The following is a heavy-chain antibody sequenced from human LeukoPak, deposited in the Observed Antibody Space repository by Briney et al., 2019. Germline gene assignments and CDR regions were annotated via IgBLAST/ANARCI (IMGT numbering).Heavy chain of an antibody. CDR2: INPNSGGT. V-gene: IGHV1-2*02. Sequence: ASVKVSCKASGYTFTSYDINWVRQAPGQGLEWMGWINPNSGGTNYAQKFQGRVTMTRDTSISTAYMELSSLRSDDTAVYYCARDIPYTGYVGPVDLWGQGTLVTVSS. J-gene: IGHJ5*02. CDR1: GYTFTSYD. D-gene: IGHD5-12*01. CDR3: ARDIPYTGYVGPVDL.